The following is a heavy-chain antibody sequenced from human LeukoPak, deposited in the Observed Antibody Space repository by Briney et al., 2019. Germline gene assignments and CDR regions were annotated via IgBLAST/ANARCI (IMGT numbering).Heavy chain of an antibody. CDR3: AKFFLQYSGYGAFDY. V-gene: IGHV3-23*01. Sequence: PGGSLRLSCAASAFTFSSYAMSWVRQAPGKGLEWVSSISGSGDNTYYGDSVKGRFTISRDNSKNTLYPQMDSLRAEDTAVYYCAKFFLQYSGYGAFDYWGQGTLVTVSS. D-gene: IGHD5-12*01. CDR1: AFTFSSYA. J-gene: IGHJ4*02. CDR2: ISGSGDNT.